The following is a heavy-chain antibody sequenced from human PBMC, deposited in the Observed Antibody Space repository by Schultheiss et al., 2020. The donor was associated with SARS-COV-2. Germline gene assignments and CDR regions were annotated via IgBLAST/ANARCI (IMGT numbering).Heavy chain of an antibody. CDR3: ARAEGIAVAGIDY. D-gene: IGHD6-19*01. CDR1: GFTFSDYY. J-gene: IGHJ4*02. Sequence: GGSLRLSCAASGFTFSDYYMSWIRQAPVKGLEWVSYISSSSSYTNYADSVKGRFTISRDNAKNSLYLQMNSLRAEDTAVYYCARAEGIAVAGIDYWGQGTLVTISS. V-gene: IGHV3-11*06. CDR2: ISSSSSYT.